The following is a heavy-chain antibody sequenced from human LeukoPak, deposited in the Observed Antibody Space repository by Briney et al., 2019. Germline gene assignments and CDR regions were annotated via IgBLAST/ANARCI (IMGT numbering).Heavy chain of an antibody. D-gene: IGHD3-10*01. CDR2: ISGSGGST. CDR3: AKIYGSGSN. J-gene: IGHJ4*02. CDR1: GFTFSSFA. V-gene: IGHV3-23*01. Sequence: GGSPRLSCAASGFTFSSFAMNWVRQAPGKGLEWVSAISGSGGSTYYADSAKGRFTISRDNSKNTLYLQMNSLRAEDTAVYYCAKIYGSGSNWGQGTLVTVSS.